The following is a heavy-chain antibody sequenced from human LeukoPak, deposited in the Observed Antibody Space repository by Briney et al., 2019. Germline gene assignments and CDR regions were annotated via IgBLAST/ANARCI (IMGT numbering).Heavy chain of an antibody. D-gene: IGHD6-13*01. CDR1: DGSISSGSYY. J-gene: IGHJ4*02. Sequence: SQTLSLTCTVSDGSISSGSYYWTWIRQPAGKGLEWIGRISTSGSTNYNPSLKSRVTISADTSKNQFSLKLNSVTAADTAVYYCAREAAAGLDSWGQGTLVTVSS. CDR3: AREAAAGLDS. CDR2: ISTSGST. V-gene: IGHV4-61*02.